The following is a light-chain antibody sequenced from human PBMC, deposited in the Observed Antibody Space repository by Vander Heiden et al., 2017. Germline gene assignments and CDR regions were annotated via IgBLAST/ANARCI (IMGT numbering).Light chain of an antibody. CDR3: QLYDNLPLT. Sequence: DIQMTQSPSSLSASVGDRVTITCQASQDISNYLNWYQQKPGKAPKVLIYGASNVDTGVPSRSRGRGSGTVFTFTISSLQPEDVASYYCQLYDNLPLTLGRVTKVEIK. J-gene: IGKJ4*01. CDR2: GAS. CDR1: QDISNY. V-gene: IGKV1-33*01.